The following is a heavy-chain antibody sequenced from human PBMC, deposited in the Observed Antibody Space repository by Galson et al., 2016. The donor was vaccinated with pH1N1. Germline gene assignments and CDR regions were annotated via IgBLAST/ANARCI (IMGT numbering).Heavy chain of an antibody. CDR3: ASEERDCSSTSCFSDNYYYYYFMGV. D-gene: IGHD2-2*01. J-gene: IGHJ6*03. V-gene: IGHV1-69*06. CDR1: GGTFTNYP. Sequence: SVKVSCKASGGTFTNYPISWVRQAPGQALEWMGGIVPLFNTLHYAQKFWGRLTITADKSTSTAYMELSSLSSEDSAIYYCASEERDCSSTSCFSDNYYYYYFMGVWGKGTTVTVSS. CDR2: IVPLFNTL.